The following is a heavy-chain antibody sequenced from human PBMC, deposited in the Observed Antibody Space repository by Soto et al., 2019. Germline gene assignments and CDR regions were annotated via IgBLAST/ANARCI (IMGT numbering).Heavy chain of an antibody. Sequence: APVKASSKAPGPTFTSYGISWVRQAPGQGLVWVGWISSFNGYMDMEKKFQGIVTITTDSSPSTAYMELRGLRSDGTALYYFAAALMTAAGKVSFDFWGQGVLVTVSS. V-gene: IGHV1-18*01. CDR2: ISSFNGYM. CDR1: GPTFTSYG. J-gene: IGHJ4*02. CDR3: AAALMTAAGKVSFDF. D-gene: IGHD6-25*01.